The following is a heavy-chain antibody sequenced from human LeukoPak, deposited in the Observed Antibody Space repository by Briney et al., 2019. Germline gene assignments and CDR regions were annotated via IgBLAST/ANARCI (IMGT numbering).Heavy chain of an antibody. D-gene: IGHD2-21*01. J-gene: IGHJ5*02. CDR2: INPSSGGT. CDR1: GYSFTDYY. V-gene: IGHV1-2*02. Sequence: ASMKVSCKTSGYSFTDYYMHWVRQAPGQGLEWMGWINPSSGGTSSAQKFQGRVTMTRDTSITTVYMEVRWLTSDDTAVYYCARADRLHGGPYLIGPWGQGTLVTVSS. CDR3: ARADRLHGGPYLIGP.